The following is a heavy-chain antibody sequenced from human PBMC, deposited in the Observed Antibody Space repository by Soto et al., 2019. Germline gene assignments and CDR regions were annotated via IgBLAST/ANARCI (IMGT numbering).Heavy chain of an antibody. CDR2: IRSKAYGGTT. CDR1: GFTFGDYA. Sequence: SLRLSCTASGFTFGDYAMSWVRQAPGKGLEWVGFIRSKAYGGTTEYAASVKGRFTISRDDSKSIAYLQMNSLKTEDTAVYYCTREQQLATTYYYYGMDVWGQGTTVTVSS. CDR3: TREQQLATTYYYYGMDV. J-gene: IGHJ6*02. D-gene: IGHD6-13*01. V-gene: IGHV3-49*04.